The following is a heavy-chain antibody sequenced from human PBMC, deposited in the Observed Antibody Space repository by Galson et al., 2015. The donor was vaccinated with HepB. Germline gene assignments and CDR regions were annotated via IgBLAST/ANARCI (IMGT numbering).Heavy chain of an antibody. Sequence: SLRLSCAASGFTFSSYSMNWVRQAPGKGLEWVSSISRSSSYIYYADSVKGRFTISRDNAKNSLYLQMNSLRAEDTAVYYCARDGYSSSWYVRYFDLWGRGTLVTVSS. V-gene: IGHV3-21*01. CDR1: GFTFSSYS. J-gene: IGHJ2*01. D-gene: IGHD6-13*01. CDR2: ISRSSSYI. CDR3: ARDGYSSSWYVRYFDL.